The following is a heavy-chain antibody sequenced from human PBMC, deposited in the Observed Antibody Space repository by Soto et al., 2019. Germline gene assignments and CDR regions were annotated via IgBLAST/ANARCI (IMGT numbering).Heavy chain of an antibody. CDR3: ARLGSRMQPIDX. Sequence: VEALKISCQTAGYTFTNYWIAWVRHMPGRGLELMVLIFPRDSDTRYTSSFEGQVTISADRSIANAYLQWTTLKASDSATYFCARLGSRMQPIDXWGQGTLVTVSX. CDR1: GYTFTNYW. V-gene: IGHV5-51*01. J-gene: IGHJ4*02. CDR2: IFPRDSDT. D-gene: IGHD3-10*01.